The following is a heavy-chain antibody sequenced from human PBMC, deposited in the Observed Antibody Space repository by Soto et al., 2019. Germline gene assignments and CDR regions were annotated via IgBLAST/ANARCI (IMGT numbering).Heavy chain of an antibody. D-gene: IGHD6-13*01. Sequence: SSETLSLTCAVYGGSFSGYYWSWIRKPPGKGLEWIGEINHSGSTNYNPSLKSRVTISVDTSKNQFSLKLSSVTAADTAVYYCARGGIAAADTDYYYMDVWGKGTTVTVSS. J-gene: IGHJ6*03. CDR3: ARGGIAAADTDYYYMDV. V-gene: IGHV4-34*01. CDR2: INHSGST. CDR1: GGSFSGYY.